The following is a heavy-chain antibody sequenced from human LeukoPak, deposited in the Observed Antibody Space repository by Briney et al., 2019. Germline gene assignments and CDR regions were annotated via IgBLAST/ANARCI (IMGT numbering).Heavy chain of an antibody. Sequence: GGSLRLSCAASGFTFSDYYMSWIRQAPGKGLEWVSYISSSGSTLYYADSVKGRFTISRDNAKNSLYPQMNSLTPEDTAVYYCARGYSYAYTDYWGQGTLVTVSS. V-gene: IGHV3-11*01. CDR2: ISSSGSTL. D-gene: IGHD5-18*01. J-gene: IGHJ4*02. CDR1: GFTFSDYY. CDR3: ARGYSYAYTDY.